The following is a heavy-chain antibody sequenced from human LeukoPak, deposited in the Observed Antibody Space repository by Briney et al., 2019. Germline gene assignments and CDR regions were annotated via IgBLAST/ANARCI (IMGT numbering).Heavy chain of an antibody. D-gene: IGHD2-15*01. CDR3: ARARTSAGVVVYIDY. CDR2: INSSSSYI. Sequence: GGSLRLSPAASGFTFSSYSMNCVRQAPGKRLEWGSSINSSSSYIYYADSVKGRFTISRDNAKNSLYLQMNSLRAEDTAVYYFARARTSAGVVVYIDYWGQGTMVTVAS. J-gene: IGHJ4*02. V-gene: IGHV3-21*01. CDR1: GFTFSSYS.